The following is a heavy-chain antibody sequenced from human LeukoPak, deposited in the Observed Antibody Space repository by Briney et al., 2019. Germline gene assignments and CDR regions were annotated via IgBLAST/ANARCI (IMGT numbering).Heavy chain of an antibody. Sequence: SETLSLTCTVSGGSISNYYWNWIRQPPGKGLEWLGYIYYSGNTIYNPSLTSRVTISVDTSNNQFSLKLSSVTAADTAVYYCARDSDRVGATYAFDIWGQGTMVTVSS. CDR2: IYYSGNT. J-gene: IGHJ3*02. V-gene: IGHV4-59*01. CDR3: ARDSDRVGATYAFDI. D-gene: IGHD1-26*01. CDR1: GGSISNYY.